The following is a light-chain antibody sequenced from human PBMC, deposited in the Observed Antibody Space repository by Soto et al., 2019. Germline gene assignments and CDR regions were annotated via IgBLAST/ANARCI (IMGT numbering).Light chain of an antibody. CDR3: QHFRA. CDR1: QSVSSNY. J-gene: IGKJ5*01. Sequence: EIVLTQSPGTLSLSPGERATLSCRASQSVSSNYLAWYQQNPGQPPRLLIYGASSRATGIPDRFSGSGSGTDFTLTISRLEPEDFVLYYCQHFRAFGQGTRLEIK. V-gene: IGKV3-20*01. CDR2: GAS.